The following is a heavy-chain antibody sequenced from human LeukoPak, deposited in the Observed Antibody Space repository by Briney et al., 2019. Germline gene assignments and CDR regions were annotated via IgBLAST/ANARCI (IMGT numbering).Heavy chain of an antibody. CDR2: ISSTSRTI. CDR1: GFTFSSYT. CDR3: ARDDSSSWGFDY. J-gene: IGHJ4*02. Sequence: GGSLRLSCAASGFTFSSYTMSWVRQAPGKGLEWVSYISSTSRTIYYADSVKGRFTISRDNAKNSLYLQMNSLRDEDTAVYYCARDDSSSWGFDYWGQGTLVTVSS. V-gene: IGHV3-48*02. D-gene: IGHD6-13*01.